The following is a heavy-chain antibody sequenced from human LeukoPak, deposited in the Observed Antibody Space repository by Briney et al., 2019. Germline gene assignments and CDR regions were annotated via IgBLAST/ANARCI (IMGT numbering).Heavy chain of an antibody. CDR2: INHSGST. D-gene: IGHD6-13*01. CDR1: GGSFSGYY. CDR3: ASLGQYSSSWYFRFVDY. V-gene: IGHV4-34*01. Sequence: SETLSLTCAVYGGSFSGYYWSWIRQPPGKGLEWIGEINHSGSTNYNPSLKSRVTISVDTSKNQFSLKLSSVTAADTAVYYCASLGQYSSSWYFRFVDYWGQGTLVTVSS. J-gene: IGHJ4*02.